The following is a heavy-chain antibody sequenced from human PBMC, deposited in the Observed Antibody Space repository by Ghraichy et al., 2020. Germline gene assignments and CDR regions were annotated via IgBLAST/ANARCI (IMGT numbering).Heavy chain of an antibody. V-gene: IGHV3-30*02. CDR3: AKDLPSLSVDTAMVTLDY. D-gene: IGHD5-18*01. CDR1: GFTFSSYG. J-gene: IGHJ4*02. Sequence: GGSLRLSCAASGFTFSSYGMHWVRQAPGKGLEWVAFIRYDGSNKYYADSVKGRFTISRDNSKNTLYLQMNSLRAEDTAVYYCAKDLPSLSVDTAMVTLDYWGQGTLVTVSS. CDR2: IRYDGSNK.